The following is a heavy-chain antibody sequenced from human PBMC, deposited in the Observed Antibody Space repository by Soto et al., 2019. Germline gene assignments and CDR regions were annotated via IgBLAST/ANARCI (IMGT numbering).Heavy chain of an antibody. J-gene: IGHJ4*01. V-gene: IGHV4-31*03. D-gene: IGHD3-3*01. CDR2: IYTDGGT. CDR1: GDSINSGAYY. Sequence: SETLSLTCTVSGDSINSGAYYWTWLRQLPGKGLEWIGCIYTDGGTDYSPSLKNRVTMTMDTSKNHFSLRLTSVTAADTGTYFCARGLTEWSNDYWGHGTLVTVSS. CDR3: ARGLTEWSNDY.